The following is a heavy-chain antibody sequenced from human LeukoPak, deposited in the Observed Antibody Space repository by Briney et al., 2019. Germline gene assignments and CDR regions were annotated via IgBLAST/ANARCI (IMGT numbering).Heavy chain of an antibody. D-gene: IGHD6-13*01. CDR3: ARMGIAAAEDAFDI. V-gene: IGHV1-18*01. J-gene: IGHJ3*02. CDR1: GYTFTSYG. CDR2: ISAYNGNT. Sequence: ASVKVSCKASGYTFTSYGISWARQAPGQGLEWMGWISAYNGNTNYAQKLQGRVTMTTDTSTSTAYMELRSLRSDDTAVYYCARMGIAAAEDAFDIWGQGTMVTVSS.